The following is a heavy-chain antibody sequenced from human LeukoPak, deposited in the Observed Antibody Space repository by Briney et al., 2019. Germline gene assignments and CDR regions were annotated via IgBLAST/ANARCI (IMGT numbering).Heavy chain of an antibody. CDR2: ITPTSGST. V-gene: IGHV1-46*01. J-gene: IGHJ4*02. D-gene: IGHD4-17*01. CDR3: ARGTTVTTSPTFDY. Sequence: ASVKVSCKASGYTFTSYYMHWVRKAPGQGLEWVGIITPTSGSTTYAQKFQGRFTMTRDTSTSTVSLELRRLRSEDTAVYYCARGTTVTTSPTFDYWGQGTLVTVSS. CDR1: GYTFTSYY.